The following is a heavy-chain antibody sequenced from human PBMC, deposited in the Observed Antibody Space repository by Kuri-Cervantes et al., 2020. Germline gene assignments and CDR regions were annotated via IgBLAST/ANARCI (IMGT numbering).Heavy chain of an antibody. D-gene: IGHD6-13*01. V-gene: IGHV7-4-1*02. CDR3: ARDISGYTSSWYDY. Sequence: ASVKVSCKASGYTFTSYAMNWVRQAPGQGLEWMGWINTNTGNPTYAQGFTGRFVFSLDTSVSTAYLQISSLKAEDTAVYYCARDISGYTSSWYDYWGQGTLVTVSS. J-gene: IGHJ4*02. CDR1: GYTFTSYA. CDR2: INTNTGNP.